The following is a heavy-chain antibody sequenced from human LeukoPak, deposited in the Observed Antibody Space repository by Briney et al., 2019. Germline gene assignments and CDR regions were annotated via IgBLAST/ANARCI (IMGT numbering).Heavy chain of an antibody. CDR3: TSRSGPYYFYIDV. Sequence: GESLKISCKGSGHNFTTYWIGWVRQMPGKGLEWMGVIYPDDSETKYNPSFQGQVTMSADKSINTAYLQWDRLKASDTAIYYCTSRSGPYYFYIDVWGKGTTVTVSS. J-gene: IGHJ6*03. D-gene: IGHD3-10*01. CDR1: GHNFTTYW. CDR2: IYPDDSET. V-gene: IGHV5-51*01.